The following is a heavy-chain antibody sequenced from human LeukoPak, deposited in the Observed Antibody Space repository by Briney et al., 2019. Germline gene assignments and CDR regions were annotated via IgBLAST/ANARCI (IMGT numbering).Heavy chain of an antibody. V-gene: IGHV3-30*01. CDR1: GFTFSSYA. D-gene: IGHD2-8*01. CDR3: AKDIVLMVYGGYFDY. CDR2: ISYDGSNK. Sequence: GGSLRLSCAASGFTFSSYAMHWVRQAPGKGLEWVAVISYDGSNKYYADSVKGRFTISRDNSKNTLYLQMNSLRAEDTAVYYCAKDIVLMVYGGYFDYWGQGTLVTVSS. J-gene: IGHJ4*02.